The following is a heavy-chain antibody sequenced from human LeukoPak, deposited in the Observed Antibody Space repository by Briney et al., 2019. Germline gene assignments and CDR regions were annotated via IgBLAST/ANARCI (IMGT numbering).Heavy chain of an antibody. V-gene: IGHV3-48*04. J-gene: IGHJ4*02. CDR2: ISSSGSTI. CDR1: GFTFNSYS. D-gene: IGHD5-18*01. CDR3: AREIGGYSYGSSFDY. Sequence: GGSLRLSCAASGFTFNSYSMNWVRQAPGKGLEWVSYISSSGSTIYYADSVKGRFTISRDNAKNSLYLQMNSLRAEDTALYYCAREIGGYSYGSSFDYWGQGTLVTVSS.